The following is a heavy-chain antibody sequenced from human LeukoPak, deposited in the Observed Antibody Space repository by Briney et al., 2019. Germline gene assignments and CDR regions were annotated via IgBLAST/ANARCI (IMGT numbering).Heavy chain of an antibody. CDR3: ARDVSDEYDSASRIHLDF. D-gene: IGHD2/OR15-2a*01. J-gene: IGHJ4*02. CDR2: IKKDGSNK. V-gene: IGHV3-7*01. CDR1: EFTFSRYW. Sequence: GGSLRLSCAASEFTFSRYWMTWVRQAPGKGLEWVANIKKDGSNKNYVDSVKGRFTISRDNAKNSLYLQMNSLRVEDTAVYYCARDVSDEYDSASRIHLDFWGRGSLVTVS.